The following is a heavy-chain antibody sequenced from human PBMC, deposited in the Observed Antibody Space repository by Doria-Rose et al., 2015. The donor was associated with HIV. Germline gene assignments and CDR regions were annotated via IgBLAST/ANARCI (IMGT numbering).Heavy chain of an antibody. V-gene: IGHV2-26*01. J-gene: IGHJ4*02. CDR2: ILSDDER. D-gene: IGHD6-13*01. Sequence: VTLKESGPVLVKPTETLTLTCTVSGVSLSSPGMGVSWIRQPPGKALEWLAHILSDDERSYKTSLKSRLTISRGTSKSQVVLTMTDMDPVDTATYYCARIKSSRWYHKYYFDFWGQGTLVIVSA. CDR1: GVSLSSPGMG. CDR3: ARIKSSRWYHKYYFDF.